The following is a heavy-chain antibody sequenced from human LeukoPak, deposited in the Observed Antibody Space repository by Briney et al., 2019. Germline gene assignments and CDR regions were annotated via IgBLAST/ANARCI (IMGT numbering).Heavy chain of an antibody. D-gene: IGHD2-2*01. CDR2: INTDSSDI. CDR1: GFTFSRYA. J-gene: IGHJ4*02. Sequence: SGGSLRLSCAASGFTFSRYAMNWVRQAPGKGLQWVSYINTDSSDIHYAGSVKGRFTISRDNARNTLYLQLSSLRAEDSAVYYCARDTFQPGLIDSWGQGTLVAVSS. V-gene: IGHV3-21*05. CDR3: ARDTFQPGLIDS.